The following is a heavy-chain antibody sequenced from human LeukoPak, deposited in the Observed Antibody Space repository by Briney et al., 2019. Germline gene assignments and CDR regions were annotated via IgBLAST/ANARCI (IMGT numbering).Heavy chain of an antibody. CDR1: GGSISSYY. V-gene: IGHV4-59*12. Sequence: SETLSLICTVSGGSISSYYWGWIRQPPGKGLEWLGYIYYSGSTNYNPSLKSRVTISVDTSKNQFSLKLSSVTAADTAVYYWARLQDSSGYYFDYWGQGTLVTVSS. CDR2: IYYSGST. CDR3: ARLQDSSGYYFDY. J-gene: IGHJ4*02. D-gene: IGHD3-22*01.